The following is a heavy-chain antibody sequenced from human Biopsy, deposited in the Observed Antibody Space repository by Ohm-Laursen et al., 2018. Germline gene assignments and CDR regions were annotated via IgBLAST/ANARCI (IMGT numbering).Heavy chain of an antibody. CDR2: IKRDGTT. D-gene: IGHD1-7*01. Sequence: SLRLSCAASGFTFSNYWMHWVRQPPGEGLVWVSRIKRDGTTMYADFVRGRFTLSRDNEKNTLDLQMNGLTVGDTAVYYCVRYGNYRLDQWGQGTLVTVSS. V-gene: IGHV3-74*03. CDR3: VRYGNYRLDQ. CDR1: GFTFSNYW. J-gene: IGHJ4*02.